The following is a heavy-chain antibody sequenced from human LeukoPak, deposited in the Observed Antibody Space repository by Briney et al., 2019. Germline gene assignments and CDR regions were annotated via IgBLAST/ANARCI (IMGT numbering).Heavy chain of an antibody. J-gene: IGHJ5*02. V-gene: IGHV4-4*07. CDR1: GGSFSSYY. Sequence: SETLSLTCTVSGGSFSSYYWSWIRQPAGKGLEWIGRIYTSGSTNYNPSLKSRVTISVDTSKNQFSLKLGSVTAADTAVYYCARHSPFAPWFDPWGQGTLVTVSS. CDR3: ARHSPFAPWFDP. D-gene: IGHD2-21*01. CDR2: IYTSGST.